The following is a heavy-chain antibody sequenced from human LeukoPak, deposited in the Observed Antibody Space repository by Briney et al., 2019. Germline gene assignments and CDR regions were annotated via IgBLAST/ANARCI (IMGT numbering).Heavy chain of an antibody. CDR1: GGTFSSYA. J-gene: IGHJ4*02. CDR3: ARGVYYGSGSYGGEYYFDY. V-gene: IGHV1-69*04. D-gene: IGHD3-10*01. Sequence: GASVKVSCKASGGTFSSYAISWVRQAPGQGLEWMGRIIPILGIANYAQKFQGRVMITADKSTSTAYMELSSLRSEDTAVYYCARGVYYGSGSYGGEYYFDYWGQGTLVTVSS. CDR2: IIPILGIA.